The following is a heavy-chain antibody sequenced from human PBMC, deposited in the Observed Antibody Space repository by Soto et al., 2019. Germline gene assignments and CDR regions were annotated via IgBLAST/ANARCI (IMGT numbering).Heavy chain of an antibody. V-gene: IGHV1-18*01. CDR2: ISAYNGNT. CDR1: GYTFTSYG. Sequence: QVQLVQSGAEVKKPGASVKVSCKASGYTFTSYGISWVRQAPGQGLEWIGWISAYNGNTNYAQKLQGRVTMTTDTSTRTAYMELRSLRSDDTAVYYCARDLIVGATPPFSFDCWGQGTLVTVSS. J-gene: IGHJ4*02. D-gene: IGHD1-26*01. CDR3: ARDLIVGATPPFSFDC.